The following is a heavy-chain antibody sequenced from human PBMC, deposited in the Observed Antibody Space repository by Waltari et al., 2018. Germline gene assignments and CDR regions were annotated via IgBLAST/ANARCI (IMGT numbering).Heavy chain of an antibody. CDR1: GFTFSSYY. CDR3: ARLLPRYGMDV. D-gene: IGHD2-15*01. V-gene: IGHV3-13*01. CDR2: IGTAGDT. J-gene: IGHJ6*02. Sequence: EVQLVESGGGLVQPGGSLRLSCAASGFTFSSYYMHWVRQATGKGLEWVSAIGTAGDTYYPGSVKGRFTISRENAKNSLYLQMNSLRAEDTAVYYCARLLPRYGMDVWGQGTTVTVSS.